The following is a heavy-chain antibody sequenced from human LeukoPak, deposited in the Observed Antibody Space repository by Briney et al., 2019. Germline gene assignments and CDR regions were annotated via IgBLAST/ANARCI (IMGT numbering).Heavy chain of an antibody. V-gene: IGHV3-23*01. Sequence: GGSLRLSCATSGFTFSNYAMSWVRQAPGKGLQWVSTIGGGGERIFYSDSVKGRFTISRDSSGNTLYLNMNGLRVDDTAVYYCARRGADGWRFHDSWGQRTLVTVSS. D-gene: IGHD5-24*01. CDR1: GFTFSNYA. J-gene: IGHJ4*02. CDR2: IGGGGERI. CDR3: ARRGADGWRFHDS.